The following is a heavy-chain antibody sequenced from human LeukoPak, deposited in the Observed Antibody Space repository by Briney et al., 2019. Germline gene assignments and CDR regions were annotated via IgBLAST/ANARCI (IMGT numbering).Heavy chain of an antibody. V-gene: IGHV4-34*01. CDR1: GGSFSGYY. Sequence: SETLSLTCAVYGGSFSGYYWSWIRQPPGKGLEWIGEINHSGSTNYNPSLKSRVTISVDTSKNQFSLKLSSVTAADTAVYYCARARLWFGELWDYYYYYMDVWRKGTTVTISS. D-gene: IGHD3-10*01. J-gene: IGHJ6*03. CDR2: INHSGST. CDR3: ARARLWFGELWDYYYYYMDV.